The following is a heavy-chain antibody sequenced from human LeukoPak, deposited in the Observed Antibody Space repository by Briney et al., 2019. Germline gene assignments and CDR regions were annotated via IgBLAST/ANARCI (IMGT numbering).Heavy chain of an antibody. CDR1: GFTFSSYS. D-gene: IGHD2-15*01. V-gene: IGHV3-21*01. J-gene: IGHJ6*02. CDR2: ISSSSYI. Sequence: GGSLRLSCAASGFTFSSYSMNWVRQAPGKGLEWVSSISSSSYIYYADSVKGRFTISRDNAKNSLYLQMNSLRAEDTAVYYCARDTVVVVAATHYYGMDVWGQGTTVTVSS. CDR3: ARDTVVVVAATHYYGMDV.